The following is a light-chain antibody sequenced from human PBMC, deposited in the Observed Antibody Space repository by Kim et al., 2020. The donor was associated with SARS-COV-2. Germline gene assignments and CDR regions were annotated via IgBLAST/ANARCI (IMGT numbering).Light chain of an antibody. CDR1: QSVRSTY. CDR2: GAS. J-gene: IGKJ2*01. CDR3: QHYGSAQYT. V-gene: IGKV3-20*01. Sequence: IVLTQSPGTLSLSPGERATLSCRASQSVRSTYLAWYQQKPGQAPRLLIYGASSRATGIPDRFSGSGSGTDFTLSISRLEPEDSADYYCQHYGSAQYTFGQGTKVDIK.